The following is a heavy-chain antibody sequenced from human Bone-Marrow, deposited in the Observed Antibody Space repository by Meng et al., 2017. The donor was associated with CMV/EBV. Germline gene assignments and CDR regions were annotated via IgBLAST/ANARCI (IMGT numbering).Heavy chain of an antibody. CDR3: ARDAWDCSSTSCYGGRFDY. D-gene: IGHD2-2*01. CDR2: ISYDGSNK. V-gene: IGHV3-30*03. Sequence: GGSLRLSCAASGFTFSNYGMSWVRQAPGKGLEWVAVISYDGSNKYYADSVKGRFTISRDNSKNTLYLQMNSLRAEDTAVYYCARDAWDCSSTSCYGGRFDYWGQGTLVTVSS. J-gene: IGHJ4*02. CDR1: GFTFSNYG.